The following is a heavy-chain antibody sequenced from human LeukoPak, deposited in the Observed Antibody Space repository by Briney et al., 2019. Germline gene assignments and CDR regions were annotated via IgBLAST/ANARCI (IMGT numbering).Heavy chain of an antibody. D-gene: IGHD3-22*01. CDR1: GFTFSTYW. CDR3: ARYGLGVVGRSGYCYVPPHFDY. V-gene: IGHV3-7*05. Sequence: GGSLRLSCAASGFTFSTYWMSWVRQAPGKGLEWVANIKQDGSEKYYVDSVKGRFTISRDNAKNSLYLQMNSLRVEDTAVYYCARYGLGVVGRSGYCYVPPHFDYWGQGTLVTVSS. J-gene: IGHJ4*02. CDR2: IKQDGSEK.